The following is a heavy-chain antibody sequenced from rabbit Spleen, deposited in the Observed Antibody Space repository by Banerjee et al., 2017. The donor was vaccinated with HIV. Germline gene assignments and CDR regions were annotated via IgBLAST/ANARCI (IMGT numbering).Heavy chain of an antibody. Sequence: QEQLVESGGDLVKPEGSLTLTCTASGFSFSYKAIMCWVRQAPGKGLEWIACINTSSGNTVYANWAKGRFTISKTSSTTVTLQMTSLTAADTATYFCARATDSANAWDLWGQGTLVTVS. CDR2: INTSSGNT. V-gene: IGHV1S45*01. CDR3: ARATDSANAWDL. J-gene: IGHJ4*01. CDR1: GFSFSYKAI. D-gene: IGHD6-1*01.